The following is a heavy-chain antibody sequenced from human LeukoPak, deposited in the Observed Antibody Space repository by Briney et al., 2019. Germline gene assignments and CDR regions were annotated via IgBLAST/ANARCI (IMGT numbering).Heavy chain of an antibody. Sequence: WASVKVSCKASGYTFTGYYMHWVRQAPGQGLEWMGWINPNSGGTNYAQNFQGRVTMTRDTSISTAYMELSRLRSDDTAVYYCAREGEDSEDTNWFDPWGQGTLVTVSS. J-gene: IGHJ5*02. CDR3: AREGEDSEDTNWFDP. CDR2: INPNSGGT. D-gene: IGHD3-10*01. CDR1: GYTFTGYY. V-gene: IGHV1-2*02.